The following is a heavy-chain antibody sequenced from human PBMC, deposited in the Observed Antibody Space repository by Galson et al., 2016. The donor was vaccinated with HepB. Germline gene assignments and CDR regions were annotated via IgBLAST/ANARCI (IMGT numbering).Heavy chain of an antibody. Sequence: SLRLSCAGSGFTLSRYWMSWVRQAPGKGLEWVANIKEDGSEKKYVDSVKGRFTISRDNAKNSVYLQMNRLRAKHTAVYYCTRDIAAFGGVMEWGQGTLVTISS. J-gene: IGHJ4*02. D-gene: IGHD3-16*01. CDR2: IKEDGSEK. CDR3: TRDIAAFGGVME. CDR1: GFTLSRYW. V-gene: IGHV3-7*04.